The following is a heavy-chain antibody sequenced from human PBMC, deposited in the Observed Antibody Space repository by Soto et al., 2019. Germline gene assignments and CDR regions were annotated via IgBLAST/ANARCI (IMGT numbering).Heavy chain of an antibody. Sequence: GGSLRLSCAASGFTFSSYAMSWVRQAPGKGLEWVSAISGSGGSTYYADSVKGRFTISRDNSKNTLYLQMNSLRAEDTAVYYCAKDLLARTKVPAAIDYWGQGTLVTVPQ. CDR1: GFTFSSYA. CDR3: AKDLLARTKVPAAIDY. V-gene: IGHV3-23*01. D-gene: IGHD2-2*01. CDR2: ISGSGGST. J-gene: IGHJ4*02.